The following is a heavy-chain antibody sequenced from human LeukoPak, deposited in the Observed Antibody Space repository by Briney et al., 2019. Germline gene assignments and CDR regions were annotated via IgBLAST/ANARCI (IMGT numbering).Heavy chain of an antibody. J-gene: IGHJ4*02. Sequence: GGSLRLSCAASGFTFSNYWMHWVRQAPGKGLEWVAVIWYDGSITYYADSVVGRFTISKDNSRNMLYLQMNSLRAEDTAVYYCAKADEMNMDYWGQGTLVTVSS. CDR1: GFTFSNYW. D-gene: IGHD2/OR15-2a*01. CDR2: IWYDGSIT. CDR3: AKADEMNMDY. V-gene: IGHV3-33*06.